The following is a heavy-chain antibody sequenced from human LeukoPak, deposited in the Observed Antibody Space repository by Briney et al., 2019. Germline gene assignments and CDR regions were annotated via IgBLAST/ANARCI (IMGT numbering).Heavy chain of an antibody. V-gene: IGHV4-34*01. CDR2: INHSGST. Sequence: PSETLSLTCAVYGGSFSGYYWSWIRQPPGKGLEWIGEINHSGSTNYNPSLKSRVTISVDTSKNQFSLKLSSVTAADTAVYYCARARSARPFNWFDPWGQGTLVTVSS. J-gene: IGHJ5*02. CDR1: GGSFSGYY. CDR3: ARARSARPFNWFDP. D-gene: IGHD6-6*01.